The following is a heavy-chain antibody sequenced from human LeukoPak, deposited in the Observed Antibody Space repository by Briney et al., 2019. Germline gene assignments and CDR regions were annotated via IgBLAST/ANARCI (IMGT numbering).Heavy chain of an antibody. CDR1: AITFSNSW. CDR2: IKQDGSET. Sequence: GGSLRLSCTASAITFSNSWMSWVRQAPGRGLEWVANIKQDGSETNYVDSVKGRFTISRDNAKDSLFLQMNSLRGEDTAIYYCARHLAGDSLYRHFDYWGQGTLVTVSS. V-gene: IGHV3-7*04. CDR3: ARHLAGDSLYRHFDY. D-gene: IGHD5/OR15-5a*01. J-gene: IGHJ4*02.